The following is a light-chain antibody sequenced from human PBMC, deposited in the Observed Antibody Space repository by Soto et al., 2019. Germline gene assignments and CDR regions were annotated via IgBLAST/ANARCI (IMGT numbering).Light chain of an antibody. J-gene: IGLJ2*01. Sequence: QSVLTQPPSVSAAPGQKVTISCSGSTSNIGAGYDVHWYEHLPGTAPKLLIYQNNNRPSGVPDRFSGSKSGTSASLAITGLQAEDEADYYCQSYDSSLSAVVFGGGTKLTVL. V-gene: IGLV1-40*01. CDR1: TSNIGAGYD. CDR2: QNN. CDR3: QSYDSSLSAVV.